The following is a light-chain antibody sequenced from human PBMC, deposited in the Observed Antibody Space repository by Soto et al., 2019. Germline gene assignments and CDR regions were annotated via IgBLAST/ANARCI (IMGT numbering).Light chain of an antibody. V-gene: IGKV1-39*01. CDR3: HQTYSPPET. CDR1: QSIDTH. Sequence: DIRMTQSPSSLSASVGDRVTITCRARQSIDTHLNWYQQHPGKAPNALIYEASNLQSGVPSSFSGSGSGTDFTLTISGLQPDDAATYYCHQTYSPPETFGQGTKVEIK. J-gene: IGKJ1*01. CDR2: EAS.